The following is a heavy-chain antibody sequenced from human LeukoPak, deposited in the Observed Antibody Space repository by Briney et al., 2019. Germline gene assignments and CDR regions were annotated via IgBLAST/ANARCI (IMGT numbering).Heavy chain of an antibody. J-gene: IGHJ3*02. CDR3: ARPKQATLPFDI. CDR2: ICYSGST. CDR1: GGSFSSSSYY. D-gene: IGHD1-1*01. Sequence: PAETLTLTCTVSGGSFSSSSYYWGWIGQPPGKGLVWIGCICYSGSTYYNPSLKSRVTITVDTSKNQFSLKLSSVTAADTAVYDCARPKQATLPFDIRGQGTMVTVSS. V-gene: IGHV4-39*07.